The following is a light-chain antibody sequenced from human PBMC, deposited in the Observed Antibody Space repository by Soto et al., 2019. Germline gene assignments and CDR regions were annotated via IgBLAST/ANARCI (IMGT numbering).Light chain of an antibody. V-gene: IGKV3-20*01. J-gene: IGKJ2*01. CDR1: QNIATQF. CDR2: GTS. Sequence: VLTQSPGTLSLSPGESATLSCRASQNIATQFFTWYQQRPGQAPRVLIYGTSTRATGIPDRFSGSGSGTDFTLHISRLEPEDFAVYYCQQYSSTSGYTFGQGTKLEIK. CDR3: QQYSSTSGYT.